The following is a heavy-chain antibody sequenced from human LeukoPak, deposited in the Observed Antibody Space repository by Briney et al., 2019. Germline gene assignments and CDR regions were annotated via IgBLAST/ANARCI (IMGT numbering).Heavy chain of an antibody. V-gene: IGHV3-30*18. D-gene: IGHD6-19*01. Sequence: PGRSLRLSCAASGFTFSSYGMHWVRQAPGKGLEWVAVISYDGSNKYYADSVKGRFTISRDNSKNTLYLQMNSLRAEDTAVYYCAKGPSIAVAGTFDYWGQGTLVTVSS. CDR3: AKGPSIAVAGTFDY. CDR1: GFTFSSYG. J-gene: IGHJ4*02. CDR2: ISYDGSNK.